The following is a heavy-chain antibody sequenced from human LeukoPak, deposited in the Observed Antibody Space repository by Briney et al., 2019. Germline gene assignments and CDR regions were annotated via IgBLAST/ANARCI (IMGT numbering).Heavy chain of an antibody. CDR2: ISSSSTYT. J-gene: IGHJ4*02. CDR3: ARVRGYLDN. V-gene: IGHV3-11*06. CDR1: GFTFSDYY. Sequence: GGSLRLSCAASGFTFSDYYMRWIRQAPGKGLDWVSYISSSSTYTNCADSVKGRFTISRDNAKNSLFLQMNSLRAEDTVMYYCARVRGYLDNWGQGTLVTVSS.